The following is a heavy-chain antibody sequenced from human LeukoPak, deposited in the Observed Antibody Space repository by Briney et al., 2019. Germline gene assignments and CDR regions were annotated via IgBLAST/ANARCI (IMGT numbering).Heavy chain of an antibody. J-gene: IGHJ5*02. CDR3: ARGRLGYCSSNTCHNWSEP. Sequence: SETLSLTRTVSGGSMSIGGYYWSWIRQHPGKGLEWIGYIYYSGSTYYNPSLKSRVTISVDTSKNQFSLKLSSVTAADTAVYYCARGRLGYCSSNTCHNWSEPWGQGTLVTVSS. CDR1: GGSMSIGGYY. D-gene: IGHD2-2*01. CDR2: IYYSGST. V-gene: IGHV4-31*03.